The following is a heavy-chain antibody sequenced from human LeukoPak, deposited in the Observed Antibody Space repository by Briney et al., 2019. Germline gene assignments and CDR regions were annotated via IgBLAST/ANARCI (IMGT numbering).Heavy chain of an antibody. CDR3: ARGQGRYALLDY. Sequence: SETLSLTCAVYGGSFSGYYWSWIRQPPGKGLEWIGEINHSGSTNYNPSLKSRVTISVDTSKNQFSLKLSSVTAADTAVYYCARGQGRYALLDYWGQGTLVTVSS. V-gene: IGHV4-34*01. CDR1: GGSFSGYY. J-gene: IGHJ4*02. D-gene: IGHD6-19*01. CDR2: INHSGST.